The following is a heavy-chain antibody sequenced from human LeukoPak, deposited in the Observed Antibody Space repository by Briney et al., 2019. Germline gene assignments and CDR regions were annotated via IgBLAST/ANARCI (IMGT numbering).Heavy chain of an antibody. Sequence: GGSLRLSCAASGFSFSSYAMNWVRQAPGKGLEWVSTTSGSGGSTYYADSVKGRITISRDNSKNTLYLQMNSLRAGDTAVYYCTRGSYYYGSGWGQGTLVTVSS. D-gene: IGHD3-10*01. V-gene: IGHV3-23*01. CDR2: TSGSGGST. CDR3: TRGSYYYGSG. CDR1: GFSFSSYA. J-gene: IGHJ4*02.